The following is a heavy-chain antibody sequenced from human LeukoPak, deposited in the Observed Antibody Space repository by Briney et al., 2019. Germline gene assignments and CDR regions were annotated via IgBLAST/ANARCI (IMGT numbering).Heavy chain of an antibody. Sequence: GESLKISFQGSGYSFTSYWIGWVRQMPGKGLEWMGIIYPGDSDTRYSPSFQRQVTISADKSISTAYLQWSSLKASDTAMYYCARPYSSGWDDAFDIWGQGTMVTVSS. CDR1: GYSFTSYW. V-gene: IGHV5-51*01. CDR3: ARPYSSGWDDAFDI. CDR2: IYPGDSDT. J-gene: IGHJ3*02. D-gene: IGHD6-19*01.